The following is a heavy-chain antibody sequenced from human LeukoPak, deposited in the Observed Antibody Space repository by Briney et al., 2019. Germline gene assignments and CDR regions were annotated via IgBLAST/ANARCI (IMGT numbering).Heavy chain of an antibody. Sequence: SVKVSCKASGGTFSSYAISWVRQAPGQGPEWMGGIIPIFGTANYAQKFQGRVTITADESTSTAYMELSSLRSEDTAVYYCARDVREYDFWSGYFDYWGQGTLVTVSS. J-gene: IGHJ4*02. CDR2: IIPIFGTA. D-gene: IGHD3-3*01. CDR1: GGTFSSYA. CDR3: ARDVREYDFWSGYFDY. V-gene: IGHV1-69*01.